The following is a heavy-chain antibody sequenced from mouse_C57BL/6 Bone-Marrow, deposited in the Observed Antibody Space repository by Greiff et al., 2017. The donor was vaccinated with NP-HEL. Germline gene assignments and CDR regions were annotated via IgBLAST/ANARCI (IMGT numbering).Heavy chain of an antibody. CDR3: ARLVLRSPYAMDY. D-gene: IGHD1-1*01. Sequence: QVHVKQPGAELVRPGSSVKLSCKASGYTFTSYWMHWVKQRPIQGLEWIGNIDPSDSETHYNQKFKDKATLTVDKSSSTAYMQLSSLTSEDSAVYYCARLVLRSPYAMDYWGQGTSVTVSS. V-gene: IGHV1-52*01. J-gene: IGHJ4*01. CDR1: GYTFTSYW. CDR2: IDPSDSET.